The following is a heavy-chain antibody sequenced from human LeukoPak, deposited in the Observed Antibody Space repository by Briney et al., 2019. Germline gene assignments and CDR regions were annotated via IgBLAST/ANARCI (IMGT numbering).Heavy chain of an antibody. V-gene: IGHV3-23*01. D-gene: IGHD3-10*01. Sequence: GGSLRLSCAASGFTFSDYYMSWIRQAPGKGLEWVSAISGSGGSTYYADSVKGRFTISRDNSKNTLYLQMNSLRAEDTAVYYCAKDYYGSGSYYPHDAFDIWGQGTMVTVSS. CDR3: AKDYYGSGSYYPHDAFDI. J-gene: IGHJ3*02. CDR1: GFTFSDYY. CDR2: ISGSGGST.